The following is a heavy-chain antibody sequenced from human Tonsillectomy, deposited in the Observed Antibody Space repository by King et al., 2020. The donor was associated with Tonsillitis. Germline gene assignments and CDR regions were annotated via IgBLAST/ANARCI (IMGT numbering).Heavy chain of an antibody. D-gene: IGHD3-10*01. CDR1: GFSLTTSGMC. V-gene: IGHV2-70*01. CDR2: IDWDDDK. CDR3: ARISNYYGSGSGDAFDI. Sequence: VTLKESGPALVKPTQTLTLTCTFSGFSLTTSGMCVSWIRQPPGKALEWLALIDWDDDKYYSTSLKTRLTISKDTSKNQVVLTMTNMDPVDTATYYCARISNYYGSGSGDAFDIWGQGTMVTVSS. J-gene: IGHJ3*02.